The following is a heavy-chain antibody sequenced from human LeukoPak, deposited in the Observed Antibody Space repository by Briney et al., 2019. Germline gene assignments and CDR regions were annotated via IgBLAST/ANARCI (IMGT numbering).Heavy chain of an antibody. D-gene: IGHD2-2*02. CDR3: ARVSCSSSSCYKDYYYYYMDV. CDR1: GASISSGGYY. J-gene: IGHJ6*03. V-gene: IGHV4-61*02. Sequence: SQTLSLTCTVSGASISSGGYYWSWIRQPAGKGLEWIGRMYTSGSTNYNPSLKSRVTMSVDTSKNQFSLKLSSVTAADTAVYYCARVSCSSSSCYKDYYYYYMDVWGKGTTVTVSS. CDR2: MYTSGST.